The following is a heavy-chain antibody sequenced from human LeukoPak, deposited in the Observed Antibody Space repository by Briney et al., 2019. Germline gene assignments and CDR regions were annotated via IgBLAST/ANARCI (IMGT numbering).Heavy chain of an antibody. V-gene: IGHV4-34*01. CDR2: INHSGST. J-gene: IGHJ6*03. Sequence: SETLSLTCAVYGGSFSGYYWSWIRQPPGKGLEWIGEINHSGSTNYNPSLKSRVTISVDTSKNQFSLKLSSVTAADTAVYYCARESRRIAAAGPSYYMDVWGRGTTVTVSS. D-gene: IGHD6-13*01. CDR1: GGSFSGYY. CDR3: ARESRRIAAAGPSYYMDV.